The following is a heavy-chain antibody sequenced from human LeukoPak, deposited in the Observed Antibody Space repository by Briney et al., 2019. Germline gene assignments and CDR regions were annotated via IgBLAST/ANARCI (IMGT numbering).Heavy chain of an antibody. CDR1: GASLSVSGRN. CDR2: IYYSGST. J-gene: IGHJ4*02. V-gene: IGHV4-39*07. CDR3: ARQSRYYDSSGYYYFDY. Sequence: SETLSLTCTVSGASLSVSGRNWGWVRQPPGKGLEWIASIYYSGSTNYNPSLKSRVTISVDTSKNQFSLKLSSVTAADTAVYYCARQSRYYDSSGYYYFDYWGQGTLVTVSS. D-gene: IGHD3-22*01.